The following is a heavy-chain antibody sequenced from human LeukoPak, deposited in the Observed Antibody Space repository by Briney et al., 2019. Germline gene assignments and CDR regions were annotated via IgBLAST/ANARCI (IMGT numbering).Heavy chain of an antibody. D-gene: IGHD6-19*01. CDR3: ARPRDDNSGYYIS. V-gene: IGHV3-53*01. Sequence: RGSLRLSCAASGFTVSSSFMGWVRQAPGKGLEWVSLIYRGGTTYVADSVKGRFTVSRDISKNTLYLQMNSLRAEDTALYYCARPRDDNSGYYISWGQGSLVTVSS. CDR1: GFTVSSSF. J-gene: IGHJ5*02. CDR2: IYRGGTT.